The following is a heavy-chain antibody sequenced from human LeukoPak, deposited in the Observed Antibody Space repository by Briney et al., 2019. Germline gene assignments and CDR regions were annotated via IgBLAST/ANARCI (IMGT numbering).Heavy chain of an antibody. CDR1: GYTFTNYY. J-gene: IGHJ4*02. CDR3: ARNPSYGWDFDY. D-gene: IGHD1-26*01. V-gene: IGHV1-46*01. CDR2: INSSGGST. Sequence: ASVKVSCKTSGYTFTNYYTHWVRQAPGQGLEWLGIINSSGGSTSYAQNFQGRVTMTRDTSTSTVYMELSSLRAEDTAVYYCARNPSYGWDFDYWGQGTLVTVSS.